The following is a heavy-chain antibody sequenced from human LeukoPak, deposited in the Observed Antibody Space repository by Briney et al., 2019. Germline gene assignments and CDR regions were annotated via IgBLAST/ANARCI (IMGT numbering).Heavy chain of an antibody. Sequence: RASVTVSCKASGYTFTGYYMHWVRRAPGQGLEWMGWINPNSGGTNYAQKFQGRVTMTRDTSISTAYMELSRLRSDDTAVYYCARYPGIAAAGERGLWGQGTLVTVSS. J-gene: IGHJ4*02. CDR2: INPNSGGT. D-gene: IGHD6-13*01. CDR3: ARYPGIAAAGERGL. CDR1: GYTFTGYY. V-gene: IGHV1-2*02.